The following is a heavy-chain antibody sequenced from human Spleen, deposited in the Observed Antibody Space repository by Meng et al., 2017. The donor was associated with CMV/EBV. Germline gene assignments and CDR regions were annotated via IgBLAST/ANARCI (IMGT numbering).Heavy chain of an antibody. Sequence: ASVKVSCKASGYTFTSYDINWVRQATGQGLEWMGWMNPNSGNTGYAQKFQGRVTMTRNTSISTAYMELSSLRPEDTAVYYCARGGYCSSTSCYYLDYWGQGTLVTVSS. CDR1: GYTFTSYD. J-gene: IGHJ4*02. D-gene: IGHD2-2*01. CDR2: MNPNSGNT. CDR3: ARGGYCSSTSCYYLDY. V-gene: IGHV1-8*01.